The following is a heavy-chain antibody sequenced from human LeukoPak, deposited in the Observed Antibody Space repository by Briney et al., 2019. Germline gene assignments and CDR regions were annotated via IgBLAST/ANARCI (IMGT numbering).Heavy chain of an antibody. V-gene: IGHV4-59*01. CDR3: ARVTIAAAGIEGWFDP. Sequence: SETLSLTCTVSGGSISIFYWSWIRQPPGKGLEWIAYIYYSGITNYNPSLKSRATISVDTSKKQFSLKLSSVTAADTAVYYCARVTIAAAGIEGWFDPWGQGTLVTVSS. D-gene: IGHD6-13*01. CDR2: IYYSGIT. CDR1: GGSISIFY. J-gene: IGHJ5*02.